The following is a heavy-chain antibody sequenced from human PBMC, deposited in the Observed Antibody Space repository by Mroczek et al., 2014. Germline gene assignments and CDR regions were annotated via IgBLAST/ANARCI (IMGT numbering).Heavy chain of an antibody. J-gene: IGHJ4*02. D-gene: IGHD2-15*01. V-gene: IGHV4-34*01. CDR1: GGSFSGYY. Sequence: QVQLQHGAAGLLKPSETLSLTCAVYGGSFSGYYWSWIRQPPGKGLEWIGEINHSGSTNYNPSLKSRVTISVDTSKNQFSLKLSSVTAADTAVYYCARAIRYCSGGSCYGRNFDYWGQGTLVTVSS. CDR3: ARAIRYCSGGSCYGRNFDY. CDR2: INHSGST.